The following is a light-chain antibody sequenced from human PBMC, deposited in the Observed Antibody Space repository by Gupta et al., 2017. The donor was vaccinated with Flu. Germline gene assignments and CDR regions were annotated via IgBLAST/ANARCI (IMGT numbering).Light chain of an antibody. CDR3: KQYRSPAT. V-gene: IGKV3-20*01. Sequence: EFVLTQSPGTLSLSPGGRATLSCRASQIVSNNYLAWYQHNPGQAPRRHVYGASSRATGVPDMFSGSGSGTDFTLTMSRLEPEEVADYYCKQYRSPATFGGGTKVEIK. CDR1: QIVSNNY. CDR2: GAS. J-gene: IGKJ4*01.